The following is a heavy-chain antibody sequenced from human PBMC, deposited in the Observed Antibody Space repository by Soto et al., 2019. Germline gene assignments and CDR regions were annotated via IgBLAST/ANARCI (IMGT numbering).Heavy chain of an antibody. CDR3: ARDYGDGYYYFDL. V-gene: IGHV3-30-3*01. Sequence: QVQLVESGGGVVQPGRSLRLSCAASGFTFSDYTMHWVRQDPGKELEWVALMSSDGGDTHYTDSVKDRFTNSRDNSKNTLYLQMDSLRPEDTTVYYCARDYGDGYYYFDLWGQGTLVTVSS. J-gene: IGHJ4*02. CDR2: MSSDGGDT. D-gene: IGHD5-12*01. CDR1: GFTFSDYT.